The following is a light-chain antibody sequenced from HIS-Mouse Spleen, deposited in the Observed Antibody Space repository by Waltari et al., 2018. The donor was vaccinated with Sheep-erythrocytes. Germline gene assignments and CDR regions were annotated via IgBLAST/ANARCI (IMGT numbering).Light chain of an antibody. CDR1: ALPKQY. CDR3: YSTDSSGNHWV. V-gene: IGLV3-10*01. CDR2: EDS. J-gene: IGLJ3*02. Sequence: SYELTQPPSVSVSPGQTARITCSGDALPKQYAYWYQQKSGQAPVLVIYEDSKRPAGRPERFSGSSSGTMATLTISGAQVEDDADYYCYSTDSSGNHWVFGGGTKLTVL.